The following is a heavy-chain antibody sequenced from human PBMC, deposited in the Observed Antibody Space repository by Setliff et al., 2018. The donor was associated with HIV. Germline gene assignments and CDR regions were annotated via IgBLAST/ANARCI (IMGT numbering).Heavy chain of an antibody. Sequence: SETLSLTCAVYDGSFSGYYWSWIRQPPGKGLEWIGEIDHSGSTNYNPSLKSRVTISAATSKNQFSLRLNSVTAADTAVYYCARGKGRWLRSFLDYWGQGTLVTVSS. D-gene: IGHD5-12*01. CDR1: DGSFSGYY. CDR3: ARGKGRWLRSFLDY. J-gene: IGHJ4*02. CDR2: IDHSGST. V-gene: IGHV4-34*01.